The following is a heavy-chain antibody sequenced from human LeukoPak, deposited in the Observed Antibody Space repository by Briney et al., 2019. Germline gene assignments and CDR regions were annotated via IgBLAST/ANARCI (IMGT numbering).Heavy chain of an antibody. CDR1: GFTFSSYA. CDR2: ISGSGGST. CDR3: AKDGYSGYDWDHYYYGMDV. D-gene: IGHD5-12*01. J-gene: IGHJ6*02. V-gene: IGHV3-23*01. Sequence: GGSLRLSCAASGFTFSSYAMSWVRQAPGKGLEWVSAISGSGGSTYYADSVKGRFTISRDNSKNTLYLQMNSPRAEDTAVYYCAKDGYSGYDWDHYYYGMDVWGQGTTVTVSS.